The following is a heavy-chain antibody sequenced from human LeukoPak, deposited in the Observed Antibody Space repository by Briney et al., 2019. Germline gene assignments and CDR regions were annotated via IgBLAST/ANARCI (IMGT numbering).Heavy chain of an antibody. V-gene: IGHV3-9*03. CDR3: AKEVVVPARGAFDI. CDR1: GFTFSSYA. Sequence: GGSLRLSCAASGFTFSSYAMHWVRQAPGKGLEWVSGISWNSGSIGYADSVKGRFTISRDNAKNSLYLQMNSLRAEDMALYYCAKEVVVPARGAFDIWGQGTMVTVSS. J-gene: IGHJ3*02. D-gene: IGHD2-2*01. CDR2: ISWNSGSI.